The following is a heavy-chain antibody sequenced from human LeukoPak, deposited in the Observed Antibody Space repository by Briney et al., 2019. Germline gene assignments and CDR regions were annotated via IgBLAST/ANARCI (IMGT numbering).Heavy chain of an antibody. J-gene: IGHJ4*02. CDR2: ISDSGGTT. Sequence: GGSLRLSCAVSGFTFSSFAMSWVRQPPGKGLEWLSVISDSGGTTFYADSVKGRFTISRDNSKNTLYLQMNSLRAEDTAVYYCAKEASGYGYYFDYWGQGTLVTDSS. D-gene: IGHD3-10*01. CDR3: AKEASGYGYYFDY. CDR1: GFTFSSFA. V-gene: IGHV3-23*01.